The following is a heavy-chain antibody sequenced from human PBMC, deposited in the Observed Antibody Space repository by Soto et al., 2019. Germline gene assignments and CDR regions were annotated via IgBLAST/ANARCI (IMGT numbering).Heavy chain of an antibody. V-gene: IGHV2-5*02. Sequence: QITLKESGPTLVKPTQTLTLTCTFSAFSLRTRGVGVGWIRQPPGKALEWLALIYWDDDKRYNPSLKSRLTLTKDXXRXHXXLTLTNIDPVDTRTYYCAPGDVSYYDGIGRLGFHPWGQGTLVTVSS. CDR1: AFSLRTRGVG. J-gene: IGHJ5*02. CDR2: IYWDDDK. D-gene: IGHD3-22*01. CDR3: APGDVSYYDGIGRLGFHP.